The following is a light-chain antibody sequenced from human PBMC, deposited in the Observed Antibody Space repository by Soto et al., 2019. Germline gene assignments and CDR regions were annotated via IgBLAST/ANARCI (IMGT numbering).Light chain of an antibody. CDR3: QQYNNWPPPLT. Sequence: EIVMTQSPATLSVSPGERATLSCRASQSVSSNLAWYQQKPGQAPRLLIYGASTRATGIHARFSGSGSGTEFTLTFRSLQSEDFAVYYCQQYNNWPPPLTFGGGTKVEIK. V-gene: IGKV3-15*01. J-gene: IGKJ4*01. CDR1: QSVSSN. CDR2: GAS.